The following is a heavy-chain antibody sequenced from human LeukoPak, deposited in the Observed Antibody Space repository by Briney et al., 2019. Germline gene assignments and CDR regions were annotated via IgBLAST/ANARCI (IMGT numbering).Heavy chain of an antibody. J-gene: IGHJ4*02. V-gene: IGHV4-34*01. D-gene: IGHD4-11*01. CDR1: GGSFSGYY. CDR3: ARRLQYLGY. Sequence: ETLXXTXAVYGGSFSGYYWXWIRQPPGKGLEWIGEINHSGSTNYNPSLKSRVTISVDTSKNQFSLKLSSVTAADTAVYYCARRLQYLGYWGQGTLVTVSS. CDR2: INHSGST.